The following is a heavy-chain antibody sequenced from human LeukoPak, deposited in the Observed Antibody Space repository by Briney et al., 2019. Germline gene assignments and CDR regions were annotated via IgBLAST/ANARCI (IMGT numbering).Heavy chain of an antibody. CDR3: AKGGGYEAQYYYYYLDV. D-gene: IGHD5-12*01. CDR2: IQYDGSKK. V-gene: IGHV3-30*02. CDR1: GFTFSSNG. J-gene: IGHJ6*03. Sequence: GGSLRLSCVASGFTFSSNGMHWVRQAPGKGLEWVTFIQYDGSKKYYADSVKGRFTISRDNSKNTLYLQMKSLRAEDTAVYYCAKGGGYEAQYYYYYLDVWGKGTTVTISS.